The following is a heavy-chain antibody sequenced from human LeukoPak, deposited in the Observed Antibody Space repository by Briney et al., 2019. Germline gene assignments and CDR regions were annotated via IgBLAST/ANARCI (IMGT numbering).Heavy chain of an antibody. V-gene: IGHV4-39*01. CDR1: GDSVSSGTYY. J-gene: IGHJ4*02. Sequence: SETLSPTCTGSGDSVSSGTYYWAWIRQPPGKGLEWIGSIYYSGSTYYNPSLKSRVTISVDTSKNQFSLRLSSVTAADTAVYYCATYRPVWGIDYWGQGTLVTVSS. D-gene: IGHD3-16*01. CDR3: ATYRPVWGIDY. CDR2: IYYSGST.